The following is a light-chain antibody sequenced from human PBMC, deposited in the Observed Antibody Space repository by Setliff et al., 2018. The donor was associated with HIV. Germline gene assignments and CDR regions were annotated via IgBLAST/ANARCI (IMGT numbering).Light chain of an antibody. Sequence: QSVLTQPPSVSGAPGQRVTISCTGSSSNIGAGYDVHWYQQLPGTAPKILIYGNSNRPSGVPDRFSGSKSGTSASLAITGLQAEDEADYYCQSYDSSLSGSYVLGTGTKVTVL. CDR2: GNS. CDR3: QSYDSSLSGSYV. V-gene: IGLV1-40*01. CDR1: SSNIGAGYD. J-gene: IGLJ1*01.